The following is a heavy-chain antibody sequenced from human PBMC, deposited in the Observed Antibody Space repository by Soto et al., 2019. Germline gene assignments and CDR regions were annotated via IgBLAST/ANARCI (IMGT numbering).Heavy chain of an antibody. D-gene: IGHD1-26*01. CDR1: GGAVSDYV. J-gene: IGHJ5*02. CDR3: ARASLGPGSSAGKGWFDP. CDR2: IIPSFGTA. V-gene: IGHV1-69*06. Sequence: QVHLVQSGAEVKKPGTSVRVSCKASGGAVSDYVIAWVRQAPGQGPEWMGGIIPSFGTANYAQTFLGRVTMTADKSTNTASLELNSLTYEDTAVYYCARASLGPGSSAGKGWFDPWGQGTLSPSPQ.